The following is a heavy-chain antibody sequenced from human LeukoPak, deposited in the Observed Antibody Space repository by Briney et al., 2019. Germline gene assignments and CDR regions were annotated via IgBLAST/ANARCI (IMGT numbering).Heavy chain of an antibody. CDR1: GGSISSYY. CDR2: IHYSGST. D-gene: IGHD3-10*01. Sequence: SETLSLTCTVSGGSISSYYWSWIRQPPGKGLEWIGYIHYSGSTNYNPSLKSRVTISVDTSKNQFSLKLSSVTAADTAVYYCARHGSGSYYNFYYWGQGTLVTVSS. V-gene: IGHV4-59*01. CDR3: ARHGSGSYYNFYY. J-gene: IGHJ4*02.